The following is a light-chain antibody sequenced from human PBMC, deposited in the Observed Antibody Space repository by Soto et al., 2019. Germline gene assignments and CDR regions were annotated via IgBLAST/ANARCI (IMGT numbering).Light chain of an antibody. Sequence: EIVLTQSPGTLSLSPGERATLSCRASHNGISSTYLAWYQQKPGQAPRLLIYGASSRATGIPDRFSGSGSGTDFTLTISRLEPEDFAVYYCHQYGSSPSYTFGQGTKLEIK. CDR3: HQYGSSPSYT. CDR1: HNGISSTY. J-gene: IGKJ2*01. V-gene: IGKV3-20*01. CDR2: GAS.